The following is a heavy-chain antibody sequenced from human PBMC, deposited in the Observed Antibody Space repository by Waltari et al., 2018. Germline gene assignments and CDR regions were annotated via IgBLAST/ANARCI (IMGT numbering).Heavy chain of an antibody. CDR3: ARGGYDLDY. CDR2: IYYSGST. D-gene: IGHD3-22*01. V-gene: IGHV4-59*11. J-gene: IGHJ4*02. CDR1: GGSISSHY. Sequence: QVQLQESGPGLVKPSETLSLTCTVSGGSISSHYWSWIRQPPGKGLEWSGYIYYSGSTNYNPYLKSRVTISVDTSKNQFSLKLSSVTAADTAVYYCARGGYDLDYWGQGTLVTVSS.